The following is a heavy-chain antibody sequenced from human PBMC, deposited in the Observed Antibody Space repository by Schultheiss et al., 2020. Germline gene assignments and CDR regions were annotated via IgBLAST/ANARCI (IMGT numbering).Heavy chain of an antibody. J-gene: IGHJ4*02. CDR2: ISGSGGST. Sequence: GGSLRLSCAASGFTFDDYAMHWVRQAPGKGLEWVSGISGSGGSTYYADSVKGRFTISRDNSKNTLYLQMNSLRAEDTAVYYCAKDPGGLYDSTFFDYWGQGTLVTVSS. D-gene: IGHD3-16*01. V-gene: IGHV3-23*01. CDR1: GFTFDDYA. CDR3: AKDPGGLYDSTFFDY.